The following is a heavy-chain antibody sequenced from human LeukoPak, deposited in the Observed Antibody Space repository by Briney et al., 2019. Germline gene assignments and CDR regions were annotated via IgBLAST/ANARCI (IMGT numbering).Heavy chain of an antibody. D-gene: IGHD3-16*01. J-gene: IGHJ4*02. V-gene: IGHV1-8*01. CDR1: GYTFTSYD. CDR2: MNPNSGNT. CDR3: ARELWGIRRGKGDY. Sequence: ASVNVSCKASGYTFTSYDINWVRQATGQGLEWMGWMNPNSGNTGYAQKFQGRVTMTRNTSISTAYMELSSLRSEDTAVYYCARELWGIRRGKGDYWGQGTLVTVSS.